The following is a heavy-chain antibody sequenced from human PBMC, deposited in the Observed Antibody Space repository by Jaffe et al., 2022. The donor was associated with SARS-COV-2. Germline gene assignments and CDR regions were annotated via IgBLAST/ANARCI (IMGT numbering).Heavy chain of an antibody. D-gene: IGHD3-16*01. Sequence: EVQLLESGGGLVQPGGSLRLSCAASGFTLGNYAMSWVRQAPGKGLEWVSCISGSGGSTYYADSVMGRFTISRDNSKNTLYLQMNSMRSEDTAVYYCAKGPWGTLDYWGQGTLVTVSS. V-gene: IGHV3-23*01. J-gene: IGHJ4*02. CDR2: ISGSGGST. CDR1: GFTLGNYA. CDR3: AKGPWGTLDY.